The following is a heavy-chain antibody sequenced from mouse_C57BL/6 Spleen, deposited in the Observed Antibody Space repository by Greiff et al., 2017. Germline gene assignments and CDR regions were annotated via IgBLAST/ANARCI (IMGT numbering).Heavy chain of an antibody. V-gene: IGHV1-69*01. J-gene: IGHJ1*03. Sequence: QVQLKQPGAELVMPGASVKLSCKASGYTFTSYWMHWVKQRPGQGLEWIGEIDPSDSYTNYNQKFKGKSTLTVDKSSSTAYMQLSSLTSEDSAVYYCARRYYDGSSYWYFDVWGTGTTVTVSS. CDR2: IDPSDSYT. D-gene: IGHD1-1*01. CDR1: GYTFTSYW. CDR3: ARRYYDGSSYWYFDV.